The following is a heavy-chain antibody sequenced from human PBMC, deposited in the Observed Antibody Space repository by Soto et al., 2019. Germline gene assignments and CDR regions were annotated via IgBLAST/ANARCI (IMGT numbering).Heavy chain of an antibody. J-gene: IGHJ6*02. CDR2: IYPGDSDT. V-gene: IGHV5-51*01. CDR1: GYSFTSYW. CDR3: ARRAVTTYDYYGMDV. Sequence: GESLKISCKGSGYSFTSYWIGWVRQMPGKGLEWMGIIYPGDSDTRYSPSFQGQVTISADKSISTAYLQWSSLKASDTAMYYCARRAVTTYDYYGMDVWGQGTTVTFSS. D-gene: IGHD4-4*01.